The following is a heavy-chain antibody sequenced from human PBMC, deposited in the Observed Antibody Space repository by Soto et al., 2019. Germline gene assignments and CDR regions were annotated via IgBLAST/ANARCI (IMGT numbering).Heavy chain of an antibody. CDR2: FDPEDGET. Sequence: QVKLLQSGAEVKKPGASVKVSCKVSGHTLTELSMHWVRQAPGRGLEWMGGFDPEDGETIFAQKFQGRVTMTEDTSTDSTYMELTSLSSEDTAVYYCAAGGTRWLHSPFDYWGQGTLVTISS. CDR3: AAGGTRWLHSPFDY. V-gene: IGHV1-24*01. J-gene: IGHJ4*02. D-gene: IGHD1-1*01. CDR1: GHTLTELS.